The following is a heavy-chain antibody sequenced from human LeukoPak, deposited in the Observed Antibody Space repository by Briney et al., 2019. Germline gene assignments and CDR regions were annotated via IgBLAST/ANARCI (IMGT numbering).Heavy chain of an antibody. CDR3: AKSGGYDFWSGYD. D-gene: IGHD3-3*01. J-gene: IGHJ4*02. CDR1: GFTFSSYG. V-gene: IGHV3-30*02. Sequence: PGGSLRLSCAASGFTFSSYGMHWVRQAPGKGLEWVAVIWYDGSNKYYADSVKGRFTISRDNSKNTLYLQMNSLRAEDTAVYYCAKSGGYDFWSGYDWGQGTLVTVSS. CDR2: IWYDGSNK.